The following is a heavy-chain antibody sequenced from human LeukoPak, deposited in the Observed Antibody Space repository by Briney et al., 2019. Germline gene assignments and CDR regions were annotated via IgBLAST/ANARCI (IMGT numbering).Heavy chain of an antibody. D-gene: IGHD5-12*01. Sequence: SETRSLTCAVYGGSFSGYYWSWIRQPPGKGLEWIGEINHSGSTNYNPSLKSRVTISVDTSKNQFSLKLSSVTAADTAVYYCARGLGGLRLSDAFDIWGQGTMVTVSS. J-gene: IGHJ3*02. CDR3: ARGLGGLRLSDAFDI. V-gene: IGHV4-34*01. CDR1: GGSFSGYY. CDR2: INHSGST.